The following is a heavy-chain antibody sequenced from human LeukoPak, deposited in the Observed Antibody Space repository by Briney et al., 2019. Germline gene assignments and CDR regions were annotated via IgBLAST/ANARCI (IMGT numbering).Heavy chain of an antibody. CDR2: INHSGST. D-gene: IGHD6-13*01. V-gene: IGHV4-34*01. CDR3: ARGLLGAAPIY. J-gene: IGHJ4*02. CDR1: GGSFSGYY. Sequence: SETLSLTCAVYGGSFSGYYWSWIRQPPGKGLEWIGEINHSGSTNYNPSLKSRVTISVDSSKNQFSLKLSSVTAADTAVYYCARGLLGAAPIYWGQGALVTVSS.